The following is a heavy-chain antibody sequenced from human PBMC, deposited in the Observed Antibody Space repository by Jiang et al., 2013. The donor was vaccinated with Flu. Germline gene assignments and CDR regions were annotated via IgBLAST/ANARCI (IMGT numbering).Heavy chain of an antibody. J-gene: IGHJ4*02. D-gene: IGHD4-17*01. CDR2: INAGNGNT. Sequence: GAEVKKPGASVKVSCKASGYTFTSYAMHWVRQAPGQRLEWMGWINAGNGNTKYSQKFQGRVTITRDTSASTAYMELSSLRSEDTAVYYCARAAHLGTVTTMGYWGQGTLVTVSS. V-gene: IGHV1-3*01. CDR3: ARAAHLGTVTTMGY. CDR1: GYTFTSYA.